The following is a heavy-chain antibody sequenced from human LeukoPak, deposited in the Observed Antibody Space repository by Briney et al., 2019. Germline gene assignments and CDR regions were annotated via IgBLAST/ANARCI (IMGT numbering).Heavy chain of an antibody. CDR1: GFTFSDYY. Sequence: GGSLRLSCAASGFTFSDYYMSWIRQAPGKGLEWLSYISSSGTAIYYADSVKGRFTISRDNAKNSLSLQMNSLRAEDTAVYYCVRGSYRSFDYWGQGTLVTVSS. V-gene: IGHV3-11*01. D-gene: IGHD4-11*01. CDR2: ISSSGTAI. J-gene: IGHJ4*02. CDR3: VRGSYRSFDY.